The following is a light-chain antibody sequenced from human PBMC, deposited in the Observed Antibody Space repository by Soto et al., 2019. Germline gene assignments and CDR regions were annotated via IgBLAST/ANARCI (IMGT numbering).Light chain of an antibody. CDR3: QQYYSTPWT. CDR1: RSVLYSSNNTNY. V-gene: IGKV4-1*01. Sequence: DIVMTQSPDSLAVSLGERATINCKFSRSVLYSSNNTNYLAWYQQKPGQPPKLLIYWASTRESGVPVRFSGSGSGTDFTLTVNSLQAEDVAVYYCQQYYSTPWTFGRGTKVDIK. CDR2: WAS. J-gene: IGKJ1*01.